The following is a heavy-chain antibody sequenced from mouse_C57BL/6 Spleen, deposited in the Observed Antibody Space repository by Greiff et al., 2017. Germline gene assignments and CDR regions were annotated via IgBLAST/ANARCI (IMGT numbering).Heavy chain of an antibody. CDR1: GYTFTSYG. D-gene: IGHD1-1*01. V-gene: IGHV1-81*01. CDR3: EGRAVITTVEALYFDY. CDR2: IYPRSGNT. J-gene: IGHJ2*01. Sequence: QVQLQQSGAELARPGASVKLSCKASGYTFTSYGISWVKQRTGQGLEWIGEIYPRSGNTYYNEKFKGKATLTADKSSSTAYMELRSLTSEDSAVYVCEGRAVITTVEALYFDYWGQGTTLTVSS.